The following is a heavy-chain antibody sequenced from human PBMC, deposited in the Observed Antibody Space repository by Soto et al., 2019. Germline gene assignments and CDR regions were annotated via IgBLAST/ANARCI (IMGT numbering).Heavy chain of an antibody. Sequence: EVQLLESGGGLAQPGGSLRLSCAASGFTFSDYAMTWVRQAPGKGLDWVSGISGSGFSTYYADSVKGRFTISRDNSKNTLYLQMNSLRGDDTAVYFCAKGPNEQYCRKGVSYWSDYWGQGTLVTVSS. V-gene: IGHV3-23*01. CDR2: ISGSGFST. CDR1: GFTFSDYA. D-gene: IGHD2-8*01. CDR3: AKGPNEQYCRKGVSYWSDY. J-gene: IGHJ4*02.